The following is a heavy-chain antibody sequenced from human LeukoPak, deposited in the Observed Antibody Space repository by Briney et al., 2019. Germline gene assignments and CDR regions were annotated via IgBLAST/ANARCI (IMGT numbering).Heavy chain of an antibody. J-gene: IGHJ4*02. D-gene: IGHD3-10*01. CDR3: ARHCRGQELMTMVRGVIGFDY. CDR1: GGSFSGYY. Sequence: PSETLSLTCAVYGGSFSGYYWSWIRQPPGKGLEWIGEINHSGSTNYNPSLKSRVTISVDTSKNQFSLKLSSVTAADTAVYYCARHCRGQELMTMVRGVIGFDYWGQGTLVTVSS. V-gene: IGHV4-34*01. CDR2: INHSGST.